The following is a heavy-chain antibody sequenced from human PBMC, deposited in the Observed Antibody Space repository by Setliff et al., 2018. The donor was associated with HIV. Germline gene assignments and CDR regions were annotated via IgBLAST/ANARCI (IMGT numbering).Heavy chain of an antibody. D-gene: IGHD5-18*01. CDR1: GDFFSSDYY. V-gene: IGHV4-38-2*02. CDR3: ARPAPRGYSYGHYYFDY. Sequence: SETLSLTCTVSGDFFSSDYYWGWIRQSPGKGLEWIGEINHSGSTNYNPSLKSRVTISVDTSKNQFSLKLSSVTAADTAVYYCARPAPRGYSYGHYYFDYWGQGTLVTVSS. CDR2: INHSGST. J-gene: IGHJ4*02.